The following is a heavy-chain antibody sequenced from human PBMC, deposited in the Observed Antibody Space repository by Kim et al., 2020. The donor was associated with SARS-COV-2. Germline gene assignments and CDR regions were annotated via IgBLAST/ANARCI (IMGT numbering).Heavy chain of an antibody. D-gene: IGHD3-10*01. CDR3: AKDLTPMVRGVIS. J-gene: IGHJ5*02. Sequence: ADSGKGRLTIYRDNAKNSLLLQMNSLRAEDTALYYCAKDLTPMVRGVISWGQGTLVTVSS. V-gene: IGHV3-9*01.